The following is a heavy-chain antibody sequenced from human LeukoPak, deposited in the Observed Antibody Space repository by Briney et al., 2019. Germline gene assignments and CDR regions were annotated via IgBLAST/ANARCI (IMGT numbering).Heavy chain of an antibody. CDR1: GYTFTSYA. D-gene: IGHD1-26*01. Sequence: ASVKVSCKASGYTFTSYAMHWVRQAPGQRLEWMGWINAGNGNTKYSQKFQGRVTITRDTSASTAYTELSSLRSEDTAVYYCARSGGGWELGAFDYWGQGTLVTVSS. J-gene: IGHJ4*02. CDR3: ARSGGGWELGAFDY. CDR2: INAGNGNT. V-gene: IGHV1-3*01.